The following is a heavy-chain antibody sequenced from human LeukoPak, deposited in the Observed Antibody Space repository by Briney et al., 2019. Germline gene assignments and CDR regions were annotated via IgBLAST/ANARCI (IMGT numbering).Heavy chain of an antibody. Sequence: SENLSLNCTGYGGSSSSYYWGWIRQPPGKGLEWIGYIYYSGSTNYNPSLKSRVTISVDTSKNQFSLKLSSVTAADTAVYYCARDDYGDYFDYWGRGTLVTVSS. V-gene: IGHV4-59*01. D-gene: IGHD4-17*01. CDR1: GGSSSSYY. CDR3: ARDDYGDYFDY. J-gene: IGHJ4*02. CDR2: IYYSGST.